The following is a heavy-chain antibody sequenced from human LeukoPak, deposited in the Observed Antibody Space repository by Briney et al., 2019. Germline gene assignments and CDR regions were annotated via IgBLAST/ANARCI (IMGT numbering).Heavy chain of an antibody. CDR1: GFTVSSNY. D-gene: IGHD3-3*01. CDR2: IYSGGST. J-gene: IGHJ6*03. V-gene: IGHV3-66*02. Sequence: GGSLRLSCAASGFTVSSNYMSWVRQAPGKGLEWVSVIYSGGSTYYADSVKGRFTISRDNSKNTLYLQMNSLRAEDTAVYYCARVGYDFWSGYYPGYYYDMDVWGKGTTVTVSS. CDR3: ARVGYDFWSGYYPGYYYDMDV.